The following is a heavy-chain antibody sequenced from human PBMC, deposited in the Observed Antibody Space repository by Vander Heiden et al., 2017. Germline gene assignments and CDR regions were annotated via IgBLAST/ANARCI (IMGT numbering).Heavy chain of an antibody. V-gene: IGHV4-39*01. CDR3: ARHPFRGVIAGDS. D-gene: IGHD3-10*01. CDR1: GASVFTWSYD. Sequence: QLQLQRSGPALVRPSETLSLTCPVSGASVFTWSYDWGWIRQPPGKGLEWIGSSFSNGDAYYNPSLRSRVTISVDTSNNQCSLNLNSVTAADTAVYYCARHPFRGVIAGDSWGQGTLVTVSS. CDR2: SFSNGDA. J-gene: IGHJ4*02.